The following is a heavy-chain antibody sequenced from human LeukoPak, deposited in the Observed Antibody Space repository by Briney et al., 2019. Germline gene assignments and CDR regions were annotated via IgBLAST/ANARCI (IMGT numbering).Heavy chain of an antibody. CDR1: GGSFSGYY. J-gene: IGHJ6*03. CDR2: INHSGST. D-gene: IGHD3-9*01. CDR3: ASRYYDILTGYPNHYYVDV. Sequence: SETLSLTCAVYGGSFSGYYWSWIRQPPGKGLEWIGEINHSGSTNYNPSLKSRVTISVDTSKNQFSLKLSSVTAADTAVYYCASRYYDILTGYPNHYYVDVWGKGTTVTISS. V-gene: IGHV4-34*01.